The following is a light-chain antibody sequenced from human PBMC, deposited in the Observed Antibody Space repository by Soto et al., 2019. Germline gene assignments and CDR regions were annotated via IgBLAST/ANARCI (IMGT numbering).Light chain of an antibody. J-gene: IGKJ1*01. CDR1: QTVRNNY. Sequence: EFVLTQSPGTLSLSPGERATLSCRASQTVRNNYLPWYQQKPDPAPRLLIYGASNRTTGIPDRCSGSGSATDFTLTISRLAHEDFAVYYCQQYGSSGTFGQGTKVDIK. V-gene: IGKV3-20*01. CDR3: QQYGSSGT. CDR2: GAS.